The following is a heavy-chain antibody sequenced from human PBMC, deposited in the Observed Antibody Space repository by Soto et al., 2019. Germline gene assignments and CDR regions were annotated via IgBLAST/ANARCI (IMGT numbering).Heavy chain of an antibody. V-gene: IGHV4-31*03. CDR3: ARTRLSRYIEADGIKKGPDY. Sequence: SETLSLTCTVSGGSISSGGYYWSWIRQHPGKGLEWIGYIYYSGSTYYNPSLKSRVTISVDTSKNQFSLKLSSVTAADTAVYYCARTRLSRYIEADGIKKGPDYWGQGTLVTVSS. D-gene: IGHD6-13*01. CDR1: GGSISSGGYY. J-gene: IGHJ4*02. CDR2: IYYSGST.